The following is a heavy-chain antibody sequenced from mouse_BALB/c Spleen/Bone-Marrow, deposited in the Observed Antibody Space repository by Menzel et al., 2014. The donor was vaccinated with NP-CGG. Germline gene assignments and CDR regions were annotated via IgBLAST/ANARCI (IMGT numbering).Heavy chain of an antibody. J-gene: IGHJ3*01. CDR1: GYTFTDYN. CDR3: AITTGGWFAY. V-gene: IGHV1S29*02. CDR2: IYPYNGGT. D-gene: IGHD1-2*01. Sequence: EVQLQQSGPELVKPGASVKISCKASGYTFTDYNMHWVKQSHGKSLEWIGYIYPYNGGTGYNQKFKSKATLTVDNSSSTAYMELRSLTSEDSAVYYCAITTGGWFAYWGQGTLVTVPA.